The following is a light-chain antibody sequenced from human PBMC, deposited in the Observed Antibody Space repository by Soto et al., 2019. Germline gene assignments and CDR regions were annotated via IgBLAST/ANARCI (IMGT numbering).Light chain of an antibody. V-gene: IGKV3-20*01. CDR1: QSVSNSA. J-gene: IGKJ2*01. Sequence: EIVLTQSPATLSLSPGERATLSCRASQSVSNSALAWYLQKPGQAPRLLIYGASSRATGIPDRFSGGGSGTDFSFTISRLEPEDFAVYFCQLYGSSPMYTFGQGTRLEI. CDR2: GAS. CDR3: QLYGSSPMYT.